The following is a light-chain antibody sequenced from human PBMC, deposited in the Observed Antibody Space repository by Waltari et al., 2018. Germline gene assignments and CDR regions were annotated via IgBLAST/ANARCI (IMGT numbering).Light chain of an antibody. V-gene: IGKV3-20*01. J-gene: IGKJ1*01. Sequence: EIVLTQAPGTLSLSPGERATLSCRASQSVSSSYLAWYQQKPGQATSRLIYGASSRATGIPDRFSGSGSVTDFTLPISRLEPEDVGVYYCQQYGSSPQTFGQGTKVEIQ. CDR2: GAS. CDR1: QSVSSSY. CDR3: QQYGSSPQT.